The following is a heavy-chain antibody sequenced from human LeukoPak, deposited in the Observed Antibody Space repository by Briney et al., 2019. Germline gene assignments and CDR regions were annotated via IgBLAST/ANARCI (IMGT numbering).Heavy chain of an antibody. CDR2: ITGGGDTT. J-gene: IGHJ4*02. CDR1: GVTFSSYS. V-gene: IGHV3-23*01. CDR3: AKAANYDILTGYYLDY. D-gene: IGHD3-9*01. Sequence: GGSLRLSCAASGVTFSSYSMNWVRQAPGKGLEWVSAITGGGDTTYYADSVKGRFTISRDNSKNTLYLQMNNLRAEDTAIYYCAKAANYDILTGYYLDYWGQGTLVTVSS.